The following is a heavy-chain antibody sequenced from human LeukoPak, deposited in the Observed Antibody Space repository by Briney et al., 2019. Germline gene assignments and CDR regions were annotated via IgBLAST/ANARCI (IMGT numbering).Heavy chain of an antibody. J-gene: IGHJ4*02. CDR1: GYTFTDYY. D-gene: IGHD2-2*01. V-gene: IGHV1-2*02. Sequence: ASVKVSCKASGYTFTDYYLHWVRQAPGQGFEWMGWINPNSGDTNYAQKFQGRVTMTRDTSISTAHMEMSRLRSDDTAVYYCARANFLYCSSTTCLFDYWGQGTPVTVSS. CDR2: INPNSGDT. CDR3: ARANFLYCSSTTCLFDY.